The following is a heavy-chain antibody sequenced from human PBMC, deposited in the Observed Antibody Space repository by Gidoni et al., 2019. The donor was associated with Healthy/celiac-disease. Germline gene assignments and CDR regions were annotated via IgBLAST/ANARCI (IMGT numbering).Heavy chain of an antibody. CDR3: ARLSDYYGMDV. J-gene: IGHJ6*02. V-gene: IGHV4-39*01. Sequence: QLQLQESGPGLVKPSETLSLTCTVSGGSISSSSYYWGWIRQPPGKGLAWIGGIYSSGSTSYTPSLTSRVTISVDTSKNHFSLKLSSVTAADTAVYYFARLSDYYGMDVWGQGTTVTVSS. CDR1: GGSISSSSYY. CDR2: IYSSGST.